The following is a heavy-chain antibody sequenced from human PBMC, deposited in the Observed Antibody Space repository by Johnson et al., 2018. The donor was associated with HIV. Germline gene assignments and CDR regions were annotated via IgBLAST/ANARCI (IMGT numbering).Heavy chain of an antibody. Sequence: VQLVESGGGVVRPGGSLRLSCAASGFTFDDYGMSWVRQALVKGLEWVSGINWNGGSTGYAGSVKDRFNTSRDNAKNTLHLQMNSLRAEDTAVYYCANILSSLEWFPDDAFDIWGQGTMVTVSS. CDR3: ANILSSLEWFPDDAFDI. J-gene: IGHJ3*02. D-gene: IGHD3-3*01. V-gene: IGHV3-20*04. CDR2: INWNGGST. CDR1: GFTFDDYG.